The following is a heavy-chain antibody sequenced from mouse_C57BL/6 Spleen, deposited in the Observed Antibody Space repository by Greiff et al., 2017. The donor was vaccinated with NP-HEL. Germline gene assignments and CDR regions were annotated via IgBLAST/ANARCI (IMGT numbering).Heavy chain of an antibody. CDR1: GFSLTSYA. J-gene: IGHJ4*01. D-gene: IGHD1-1*01. CDR2: IWTGGGT. V-gene: IGHV2-9-1*01. CDR3: ARNNYGSSYDYYYAMDY. Sequence: VNLVESGPGLVAPSQSLSITCTVSGFSLTSYAISWVRQPPGKGLEWLGVIWTGGGTNYNSALKSRLSISKDNSKSQVFLKMNSLQTDDTARYYCARNNYGSSYDYYYAMDYWGQGTSVTVSS.